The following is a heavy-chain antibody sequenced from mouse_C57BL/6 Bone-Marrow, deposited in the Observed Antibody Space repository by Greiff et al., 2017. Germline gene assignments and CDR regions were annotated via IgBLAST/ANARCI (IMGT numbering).Heavy chain of an antibody. J-gene: IGHJ1*03. D-gene: IGHD1-1*01. Sequence: VQLQQPGAELVKPGASVTMSCKASGYTFTTYSIQWMKQNHGQSLEWIGMFHPYNDGTNYNEKFKGKATLTVEKSSSTVYLQLSRLTSDDSAVYYCARSRTLYWYFDVWGTGTTVTVSS. CDR3: ARSRTLYWYFDV. V-gene: IGHV1-47*01. CDR2: FHPYNDGT. CDR1: GYTFTTYS.